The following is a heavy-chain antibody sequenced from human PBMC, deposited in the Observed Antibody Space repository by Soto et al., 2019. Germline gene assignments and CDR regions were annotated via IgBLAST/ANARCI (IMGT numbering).Heavy chain of an antibody. CDR3: APWRLREHAFEV. CDR2: VYSADGT. CDR1: GFIVNGKKY. J-gene: IGHJ3*01. Sequence: DVQVEESGGGLIQPGGSLRLSCAASGFIVNGKKYLTWVRQAPGKGLEWLSAVYSADGTFYADSVKGRFTVSLDNVKNTVYLQMNSLRSEDTGVYYCAPWRLREHAFEVWGPGTRVTVSA. V-gene: IGHV3-53*01. D-gene: IGHD4-17*01.